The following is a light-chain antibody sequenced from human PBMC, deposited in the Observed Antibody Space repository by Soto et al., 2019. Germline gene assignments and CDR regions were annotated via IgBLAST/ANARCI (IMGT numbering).Light chain of an antibody. CDR3: CSYAGGSTFV. CDR1: SSDVGTYNL. J-gene: IGLJ1*01. CDR2: EGN. Sequence: QSVLTQPASVSGSPGQSITISCTGTSSDVGTYNLVSWYQQHPGKAPKVMIYEGNKRPSGVPNRFSGSKSGNTASLTISGLQAEDEAEYYCCSYAGGSTFVFGTGTQLTVL. V-gene: IGLV2-23*01.